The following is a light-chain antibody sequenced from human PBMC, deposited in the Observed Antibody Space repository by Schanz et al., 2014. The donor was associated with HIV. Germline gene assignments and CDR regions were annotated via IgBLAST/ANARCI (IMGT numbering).Light chain of an antibody. V-gene: IGKV3D-15*01. Sequence: DIVMTQSPGTLSLSPGERATLSCRASQSVSSYLAWYQQKPGQAPRLLIYGASRRATGIPARFSGSGSGTEFTLTISSLQPDDFATYYCQQYESYSRTFGQGTKVEIK. J-gene: IGKJ1*01. CDR3: QQYESYSRT. CDR1: QSVSSY. CDR2: GAS.